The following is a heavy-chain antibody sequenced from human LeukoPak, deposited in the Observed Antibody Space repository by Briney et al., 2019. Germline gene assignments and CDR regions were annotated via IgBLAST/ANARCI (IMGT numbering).Heavy chain of an antibody. CDR2: IKQDGSET. Sequence: SCKASGGTFISYAISWVRQAPGQGLEWVANIKQDGSETFYVASVKGRFTISRDNSKNSLYLQMNTLRAEDTALYYCATSYDMGWLIGYWGQGTLVTVSS. J-gene: IGHJ4*02. D-gene: IGHD3/OR15-3a*01. CDR1: GGTFISYA. V-gene: IGHV3-7*03. CDR3: ATSYDMGWLIGY.